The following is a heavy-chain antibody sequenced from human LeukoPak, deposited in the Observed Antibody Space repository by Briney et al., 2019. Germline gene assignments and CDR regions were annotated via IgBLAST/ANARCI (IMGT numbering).Heavy chain of an antibody. D-gene: IGHD1-26*01. J-gene: IGHJ4*02. CDR1: GSYW. CDR3: ARDVPLIGASKTRYFDY. CDR2: VKQDGSER. V-gene: IGHV3-7*01. Sequence: GGSLRLSCAASGSYWMHWVRQAPGKGLEWVANVKQDGSERYYGDSVKGRFTISRDNAKNSLYLQMSSLRAEDTAIYYCARDVPLIGASKTRYFDYWGQGTLVTVSS.